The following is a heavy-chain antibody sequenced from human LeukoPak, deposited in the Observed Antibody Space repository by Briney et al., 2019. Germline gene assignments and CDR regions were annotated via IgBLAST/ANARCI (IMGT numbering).Heavy chain of an antibody. CDR2: INHSGST. V-gene: IGHV4-34*01. D-gene: IGHD7-27*01. CDR3: ASSNWDSYFDY. Sequence: SETLSLTCAVYGGSFSGYYWSWIRQPPGKGLEWIGEINHSGSTNYNPSLKSRVTISVDTSKNQFSLKLSSVTAADTAVYYCASSNWDSYFDYWGQGTLVTVSS. CDR1: GGSFSGYY. J-gene: IGHJ4*02.